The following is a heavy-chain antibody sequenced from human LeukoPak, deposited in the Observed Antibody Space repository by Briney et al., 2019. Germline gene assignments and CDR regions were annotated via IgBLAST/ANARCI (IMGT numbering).Heavy chain of an antibody. CDR2: IWYDGSTK. J-gene: IGHJ4*02. D-gene: IGHD1-26*01. CDR1: GFSFTTYG. Sequence: GRSLRLSCAASGFSFTTYGMHWVRQAPGKGLEWVAVIWYDGSTKYYADSVKGRFIISRDNSKNILYLHMNSLRPEDTAVYYCARASGSYDYWGQGTLVTVSS. CDR3: ARASGSYDY. V-gene: IGHV3-33*08.